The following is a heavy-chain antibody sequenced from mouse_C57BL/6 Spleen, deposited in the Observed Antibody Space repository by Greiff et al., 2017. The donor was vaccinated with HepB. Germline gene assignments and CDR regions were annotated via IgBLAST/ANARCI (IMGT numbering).Heavy chain of an antibody. CDR2: IYPGDGDT. D-gene: IGHD2-5*01. Sequence: VQLQQSGPELVKPGASVKISCKASGYAFSSSWMNWVKQRPGKGLEWIGRIYPGDGDTNYNGKFKGKATLTADKSSSTAYMQLSSLTSEDSAVYFCARDGDYYSNRFAYWGQGTLVTVSA. CDR1: GYAFSSSW. J-gene: IGHJ3*01. CDR3: ARDGDYYSNRFAY. V-gene: IGHV1-82*01.